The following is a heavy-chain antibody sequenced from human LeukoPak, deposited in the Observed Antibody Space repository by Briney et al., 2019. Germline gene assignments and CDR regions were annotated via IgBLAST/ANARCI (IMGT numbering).Heavy chain of an antibody. CDR2: IYYSGST. V-gene: IGHV4-39*07. CDR1: GGSISSSSYY. J-gene: IGHJ6*03. CDR3: ARIDVVPAALYYYYYMDV. D-gene: IGHD2-2*01. Sequence: SETLSLTCTVSGGSISSSSYYWGWIRQPPGKGLEWIGSIYYSGSTYYNPSLKSRVTISVDTSKNQFSLKLSSVTAADTAVYYCARIDVVPAALYYYYYMDVWGKGTTVTVSS.